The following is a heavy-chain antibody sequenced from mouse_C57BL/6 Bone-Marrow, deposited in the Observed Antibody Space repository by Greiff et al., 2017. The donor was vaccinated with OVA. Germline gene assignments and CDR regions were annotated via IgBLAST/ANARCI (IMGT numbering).Heavy chain of an antibody. Sequence: EVKLVESGGGLVQPGRSLRLSCATSGFTFSDFYMEWVRQAPGKGLEWIAASRNKANDYTTEYSASVKGRFIVSRDTSQSILYLQMNALRAEDTAIYYCAREAYYAMDYWGQGTSVTVSS. CDR1: GFTFSDFY. CDR2: SRNKANDYTT. CDR3: AREAYYAMDY. J-gene: IGHJ4*01. V-gene: IGHV7-1*01.